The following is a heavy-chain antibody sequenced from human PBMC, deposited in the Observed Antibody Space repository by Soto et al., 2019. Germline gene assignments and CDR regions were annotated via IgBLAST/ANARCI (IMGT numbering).Heavy chain of an antibody. CDR3: AARGDSYGYVDY. Sequence: GSLSLSCAASGFTCSSYAMSCVRQAPGKGLEWVSAISGSGGSTCYADSVKGRFTISRDNSKNTLYLQMNSLRAEDTAVYYCAARGDSYGYVDYWGQGTLVTVSS. CDR1: GFTCSSYA. J-gene: IGHJ4*02. V-gene: IGHV3-23*01. CDR2: ISGSGGST. D-gene: IGHD5-18*01.